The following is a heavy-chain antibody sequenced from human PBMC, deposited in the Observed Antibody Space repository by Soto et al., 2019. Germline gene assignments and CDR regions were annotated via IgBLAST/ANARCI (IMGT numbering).Heavy chain of an antibody. V-gene: IGHV4-30-4*01. CDR2: IYYSGST. CDR3: ARVSTWATIQYAFDI. Sequence: QVQLQESGPGLVKPSQTLSLTCTVSGGSISSGDYYWSWIRQPPGKGLEWIGYIYYSGSTYYNPSLQRRVTISVDTSKNHFSLKLSSVTAADTAVYYCARVSTWATIQYAFDIWGQGTMVTVSS. J-gene: IGHJ3*02. D-gene: IGHD5-12*01. CDR1: GGSISSGDYY.